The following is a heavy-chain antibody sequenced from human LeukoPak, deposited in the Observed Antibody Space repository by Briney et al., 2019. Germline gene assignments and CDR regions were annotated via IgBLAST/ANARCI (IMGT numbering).Heavy chain of an antibody. CDR1: GGSISTYY. CDR2: IYTSGST. J-gene: IGHJ6*03. CDR3: ARDHSDSDYYYYYMDV. Sequence: PSKTLSLTCTVSGGSISTYYWSWIRQPAGKGLEWIGRIYTSGSTNYNPSLKSRVTISVDTSKNQFSLKLSSVTAADTAVYYCARDHSDSDYYYYYMDVWGKGTTVSVS. D-gene: IGHD2-21*01. V-gene: IGHV4-4*07.